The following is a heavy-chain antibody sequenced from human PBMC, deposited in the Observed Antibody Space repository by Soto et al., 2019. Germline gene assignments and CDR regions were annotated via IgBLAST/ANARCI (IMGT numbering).Heavy chain of an antibody. V-gene: IGHV4-31*03. CDR3: ARMSRDFWSGYYLDY. CDR1: GGSIGSGGYY. J-gene: IGHJ4*02. Sequence: PSETLSLTCTVSGGSIGSGGYYWSWIRQHPGKGLEWIGYIYYSGITYYNPSLKSRVTMSVDTSKNQFSLKLSSVTAVDTAVYYCARMSRDFWSGYYLDYWGQGTLVTVSS. D-gene: IGHD3-3*01. CDR2: IYYSGIT.